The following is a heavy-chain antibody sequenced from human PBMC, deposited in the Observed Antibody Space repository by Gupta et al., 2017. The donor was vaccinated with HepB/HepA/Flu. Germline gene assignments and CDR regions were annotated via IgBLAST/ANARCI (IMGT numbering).Heavy chain of an antibody. D-gene: IGHD3-9*01. V-gene: IGHV4-39*01. Sequence: QLQLQESGPGLVTPSETLSLTCTVSGGSISRNNYYWGWIRQPPGKGLEWIGSIYYSGSTYYNPSLKSRVTLSVDTSRNQFSLKLTSVTAADTAVYYCASRYYDILTGYYTVDYWGQGTLVTVSS. CDR3: ASRYYDILTGYYTVDY. CDR2: IYYSGST. CDR1: GGSISRNNYY. J-gene: IGHJ4*02.